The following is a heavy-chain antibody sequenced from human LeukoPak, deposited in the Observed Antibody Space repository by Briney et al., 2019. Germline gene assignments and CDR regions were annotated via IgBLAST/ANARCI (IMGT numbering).Heavy chain of an antibody. CDR1: GGSFSGYY. CDR3: ARGVTIFGVVITGFYDY. D-gene: IGHD3-3*01. CDR2: INHSGST. Sequence: KPSETLSLTCAVYGGSFSGYYWSWIRQPPGKGLEWIGEINHSGSTNYNPSLKSRVTISVDTSKNQFSLKLSSVTAADTAVYYCARGVTIFGVVITGFYDYWGQGTLVTVSS. V-gene: IGHV4-34*01. J-gene: IGHJ4*02.